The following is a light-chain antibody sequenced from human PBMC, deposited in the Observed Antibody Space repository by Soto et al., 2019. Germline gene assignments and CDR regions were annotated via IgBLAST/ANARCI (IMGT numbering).Light chain of an antibody. CDR1: ESVTSN. J-gene: IGKJ1*01. V-gene: IGKV3-15*01. CDR3: QHYSSDRTT. Sequence: EILLTQSPATLSLSPGESATLSCGASESVTSNLAWYQQKPGQVPRLVIYGASTRATAIPARLSGSGSGTEFTITISSMKNDDFATYYCQHYSSDRTTFGHGTKVDIK. CDR2: GAS.